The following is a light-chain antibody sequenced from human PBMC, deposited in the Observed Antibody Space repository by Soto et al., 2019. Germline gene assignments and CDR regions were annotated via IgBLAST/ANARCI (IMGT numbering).Light chain of an antibody. CDR2: GAS. CDR3: QQNNNWPWT. V-gene: IGKV3-15*01. J-gene: IGKJ1*01. Sequence: EIVMTQSPGKMSMSPWGGVNRSCRASQSVSSNLAWYQQKPGQAPRLLIYGASTRATGTPARFSGSGSGTEFTLPISSLQSEDFAVYSCQQNNNWPWTFGQGTKWIS. CDR1: QSVSSN.